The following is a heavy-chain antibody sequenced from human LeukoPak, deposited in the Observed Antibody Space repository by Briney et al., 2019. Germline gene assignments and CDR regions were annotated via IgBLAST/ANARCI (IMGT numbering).Heavy chain of an antibody. J-gene: IGHJ6*02. CDR3: ARDRYYDSTGYYYYFYDMDV. CDR2: ISGSGGST. D-gene: IGHD3-22*01. V-gene: IGHV3-23*01. Sequence: GGSLRLSCAASGFTFSSYAMSWVRQAPGKGLEWVSAISGSGGSTYYADSVKGRFTISRDNSKNMLYLQMNSLRAEDTAVYYCARDRYYDSTGYYYYFYDMDVWGQGTTVTVSS. CDR1: GFTFSSYA.